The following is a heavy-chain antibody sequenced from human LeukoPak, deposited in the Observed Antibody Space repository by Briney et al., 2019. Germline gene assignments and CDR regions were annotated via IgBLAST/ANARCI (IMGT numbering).Heavy chain of an antibody. CDR3: ARAPYSTQAGGFFDY. D-gene: IGHD6-13*01. CDR1: GGSISSYY. J-gene: IGHJ4*02. CDR2: IYYSGST. Sequence: SETLSLTCTVSGGSISSYYWSWIRQPPGKGLEWIGYIYYSGSTNYNPSLKSRVTISVDTSKNQFSLKLSSVTAADTAVYYCARAPYSTQAGGFFDYWGQGTLVTVSS. V-gene: IGHV4-59*01.